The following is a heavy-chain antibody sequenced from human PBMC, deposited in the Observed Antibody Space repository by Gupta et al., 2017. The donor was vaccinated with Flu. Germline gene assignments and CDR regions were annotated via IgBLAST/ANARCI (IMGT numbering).Heavy chain of an antibody. CDR3: ARGVPSSRFLGWLPFGGYFDS. J-gene: IGHJ4*02. CDR2: INHGGGT. D-gene: IGHD3-3*01. CDR1: GGSFSGYY. V-gene: IGHV4-34*01. Sequence: QVQLQQWGAGLLKPSETLSLTCAVYGGSFSGYYWSWIRQFPGKGLEWIGEINHGGGTNYMPSLKSRVTISVDTSKNHFSLKLSSVTAADTAVYFCARGVPSSRFLGWLPFGGYFDSWGQGILVTVSS.